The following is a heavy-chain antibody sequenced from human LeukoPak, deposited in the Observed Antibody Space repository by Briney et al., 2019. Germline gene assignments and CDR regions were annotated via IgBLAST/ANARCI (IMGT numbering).Heavy chain of an antibody. CDR1: GFTFSHYG. V-gene: IGHV3-33*03. D-gene: IGHD4-11*01. J-gene: IGHJ1*01. Sequence: GGSLRLSCAASGFTFSHYGMHWVRQAPGAGLEWVAVIWSDGSDKYYAESVKGRFTISRDNSKNSLFLQMCSLRAEDPAVYYCAKDAQRGFDYSNSLQNWGQGILVTVSS. CDR3: AKDAQRGFDYSNSLQN. CDR2: IWSDGSDK.